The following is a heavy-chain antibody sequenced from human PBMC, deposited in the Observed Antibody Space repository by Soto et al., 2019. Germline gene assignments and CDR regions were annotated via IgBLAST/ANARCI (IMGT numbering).Heavy chain of an antibody. V-gene: IGHV3-21*01. D-gene: IGHD4-17*01. Sequence: GGSLRLSCAASGFTFSSYSMNWVRQAPGKGLEWVSSISSSSSYIYYADSVKGRFTISRDNAKNSLYLQMNSLRAEDTAVYYCANGDYKGAAFDIWGQGTMVTVSS. CDR3: ANGDYKGAAFDI. CDR1: GFTFSSYS. J-gene: IGHJ3*02. CDR2: ISSSSSYI.